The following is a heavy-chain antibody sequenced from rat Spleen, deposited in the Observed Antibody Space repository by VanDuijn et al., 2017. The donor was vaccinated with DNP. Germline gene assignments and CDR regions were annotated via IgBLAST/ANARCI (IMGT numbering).Heavy chain of an antibody. J-gene: IGHJ4*01. CDR3: ARLQYYAMDA. Sequence: EVQLVESGGGLVQPGRSLKLSCAASGFTFSNYDMAWVRPAPTKGLEWVASISTSGGSTYYQDSVKGRFTVSRDNAKSTLYLQMDSLRSEDTATYYCARLQYYAMDAWGQGTSVTVSS. CDR2: ISTSGGST. V-gene: IGHV5-25*01. D-gene: IGHD1-1*01. CDR1: GFTFSNYD.